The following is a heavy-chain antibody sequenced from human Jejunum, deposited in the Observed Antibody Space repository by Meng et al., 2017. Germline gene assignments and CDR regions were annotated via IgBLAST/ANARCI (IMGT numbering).Heavy chain of an antibody. J-gene: IGHJ4*02. CDR2: VYDSGST. CDR1: GGSGSGRSYY. CDR3: ATDVYGDGLAYLDH. Sequence: QVKEQASVPGLGGPSETLSLTCAVSGGSGSGRSYYWTWIRQPPGKGLEWIGYVYDSGSTKYNPSLSSRVSISSDTSKNQFSLELTSVTAADTAVYYCATDVYGDGLAYLDHWGQGSLVTVSS. V-gene: IGHV4-61*01. D-gene: IGHD4-17*01.